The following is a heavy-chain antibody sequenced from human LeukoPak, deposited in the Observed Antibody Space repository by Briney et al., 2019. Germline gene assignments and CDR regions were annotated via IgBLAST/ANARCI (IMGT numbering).Heavy chain of an antibody. J-gene: IGHJ6*03. V-gene: IGHV3-21*01. CDR1: GFTFSSYS. D-gene: IGHD3-22*01. CDR2: ISSSSSYI. Sequence: GGSLRLSCAASGFTFSSYSMNWVRQAPGKGLEWVSSISSSSSYIYYADSVKGRFTISRDNAKNSLYLQMNSLRAEDTAVYYCASGLGDDSSGYSYYYYYMDVWGKGTPVTLSS. CDR3: ASGLGDDSSGYSYYYYYMDV.